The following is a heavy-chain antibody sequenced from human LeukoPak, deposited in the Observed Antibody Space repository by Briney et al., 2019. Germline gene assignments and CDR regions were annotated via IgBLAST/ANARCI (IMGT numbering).Heavy chain of an antibody. CDR2: ISYDGSNK. J-gene: IGHJ4*02. CDR1: GFVFSDAW. CDR3: AEFDY. V-gene: IGHV3-30*03. Sequence: GGSLRLSCAVSGFVFSDAWMSWVRQAPGKGLEWVAVISYDGSNKYYADSVKGRFTISRDNSKNTLYLQMNSLRAEDTAVYYCAEFDYWGQGTLVTVSS.